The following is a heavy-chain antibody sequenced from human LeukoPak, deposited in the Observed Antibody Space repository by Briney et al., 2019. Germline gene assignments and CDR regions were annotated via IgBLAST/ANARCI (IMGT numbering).Heavy chain of an antibody. CDR1: GFTFSSYA. D-gene: IGHD2-15*01. V-gene: IGHV3-30-3*01. CDR3: ARDRLGRRGGYYFDC. J-gene: IGHJ4*02. CDR2: ISYDGSNK. Sequence: GGSLRLSCAASGFTFSSYAMHWVRQAPGKGLEWVTVISYDGSNKYYADSVKGRFTISRDNSKNTLYLQMNSLRAEDTAVFYCARDRLGRRGGYYFDCWGQGTLVTVSS.